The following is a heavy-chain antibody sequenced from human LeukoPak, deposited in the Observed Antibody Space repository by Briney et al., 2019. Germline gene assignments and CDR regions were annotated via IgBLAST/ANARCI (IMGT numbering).Heavy chain of an antibody. CDR3: ARVDIVVVVAAYKADWFDP. CDR2: ISAYNGNT. J-gene: IGHJ5*02. Sequence: ASVKVSCKASGYTFTSYGISWVRQAPGQGLEWMGWISAYNGNTNYAQKLQGRVTMTTDTSTSTAYMELRSLRSDDTAVYYCARVDIVVVVAAYKADWFDPWGQGTLVTVSS. CDR1: GYTFTSYG. V-gene: IGHV1-18*01. D-gene: IGHD2-15*01.